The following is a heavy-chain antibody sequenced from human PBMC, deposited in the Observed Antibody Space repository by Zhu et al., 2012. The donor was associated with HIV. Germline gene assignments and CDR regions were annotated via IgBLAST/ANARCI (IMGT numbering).Heavy chain of an antibody. CDR3: AKAPGEPVDGAPHNWFDP. CDR2: IYYNGGA. V-gene: IGHV4-59*01. J-gene: IGHJ5*02. D-gene: IGHD6-19*01. Sequence: QVQLQASGPRLVKPSETLSLTCNVSGGSIYYNYWGWIRQPPGKGLEWIASIYYNGGANYNPSLRSRVTMSVDTSKNQFSLNLHSVTAADTAVYHCAKAPGEPVDGAPHNWFDPWGQGTLVTVSS. CDR1: GGSIYYNY.